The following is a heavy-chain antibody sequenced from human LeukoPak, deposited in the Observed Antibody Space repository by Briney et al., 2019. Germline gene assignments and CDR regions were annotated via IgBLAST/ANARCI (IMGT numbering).Heavy chain of an antibody. CDR1: GGSISNYY. D-gene: IGHD6-13*01. Sequence: SETLSLTCTVSGGSISNYYWSWIRRPPGKGLEWIGYIYYSGTTNYNPSLKSRVTISVDTSKNQFSLKLNSVTAADTAVYYCARGVYIAAAQYGYWGQGTLVTVSS. CDR3: ARGVYIAAAQYGY. J-gene: IGHJ4*02. V-gene: IGHV4-59*01. CDR2: IYYSGTT.